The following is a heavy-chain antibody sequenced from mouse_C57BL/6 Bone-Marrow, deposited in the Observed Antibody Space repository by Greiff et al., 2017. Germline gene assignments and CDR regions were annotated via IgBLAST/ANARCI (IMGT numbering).Heavy chain of an antibody. CDR1: GYTFTSYG. D-gene: IGHD1-1*01. V-gene: IGHV1-81*01. CDR3: ARRPYYYGSSYWFAY. J-gene: IGHJ3*01. Sequence: QVQLQQSGAELARPGASVKLSCKASGYTFTSYGISWVKQRTGQGLEWIGEIYPRSGNTYYNEKFKGKATLTADKSSSPAYMELRSLTSEDSEVYFCARRPYYYGSSYWFAYWGQGTLVTVSA. CDR2: IYPRSGNT.